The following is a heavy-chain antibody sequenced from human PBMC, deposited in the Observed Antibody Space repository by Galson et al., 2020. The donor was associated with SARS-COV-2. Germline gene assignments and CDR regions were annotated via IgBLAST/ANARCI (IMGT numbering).Heavy chain of an antibody. D-gene: IGHD3-10*01. Sequence: SETLSLTCTVSGGSISSGGYYWSWIRQHPGKGLEWIGYIYYRGSTYYNPSLKSRVTISVDTSKNQFSLKLSSVTAADTAVYYCARALVDYYGSGSYFSYYYGMDVWGQGTTVTVSS. CDR2: IYYRGST. CDR3: ARALVDYYGSGSYFSYYYGMDV. J-gene: IGHJ6*02. V-gene: IGHV4-31*03. CDR1: GGSISSGGYY.